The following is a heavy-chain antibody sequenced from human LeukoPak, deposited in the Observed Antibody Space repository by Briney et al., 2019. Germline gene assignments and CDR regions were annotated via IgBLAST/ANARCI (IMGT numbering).Heavy chain of an antibody. CDR2: ISSSGSTI. D-gene: IGHD3-10*01. Sequence: GGSLRLSCAAPGFTFSDYYMSWIRQAPGKGLEWVSYISSSGSTIYYADSVKGRFTISRDNAKNSLYLQMNSLRAEDTAVYYCARGQWFGELNPSGWFDSWGQGTLVTVSS. V-gene: IGHV3-11*01. CDR1: GFTFSDYY. CDR3: ARGQWFGELNPSGWFDS. J-gene: IGHJ5*01.